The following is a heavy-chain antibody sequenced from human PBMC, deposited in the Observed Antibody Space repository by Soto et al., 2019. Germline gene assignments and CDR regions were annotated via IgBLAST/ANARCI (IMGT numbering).Heavy chain of an antibody. D-gene: IGHD3-9*01. CDR2: IYYSGST. J-gene: IGHJ4*02. Sequence: PSETLSLTCTVSGGSISSYYWSWIRQPPGKGLEWIGYIYYSGSTNYNPSLKSRVTISVDTSKNQFSLKLRSVTAADTAVYYCARSSSNYDISTGPPDYWGQGTLVTVSS. CDR1: GGSISSYY. CDR3: ARSSSNYDISTGPPDY. V-gene: IGHV4-59*01.